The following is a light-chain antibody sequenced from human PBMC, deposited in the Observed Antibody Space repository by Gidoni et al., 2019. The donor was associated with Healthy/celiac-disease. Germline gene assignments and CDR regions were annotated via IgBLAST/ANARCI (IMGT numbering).Light chain of an antibody. J-gene: IGKJ3*01. CDR3: QQYDNLPREFT. Sequence: DIQMTQSPSSLSASVGDRVTITCQASQDISNYLNWYQQKPGKAPKLLIYDASNLETVVPSRFSGSGSGTDFTFTISSLQPEDIATYYCQQYDNLPREFTFGPGTKVDIK. V-gene: IGKV1-33*01. CDR1: QDISNY. CDR2: DAS.